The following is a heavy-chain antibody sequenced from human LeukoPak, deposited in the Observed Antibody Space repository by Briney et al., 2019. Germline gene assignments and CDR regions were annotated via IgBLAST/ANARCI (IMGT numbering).Heavy chain of an antibody. V-gene: IGHV4-34*01. CDR3: ARGDDYDVSGSSRHQKFDY. CDR2: INHSGST. D-gene: IGHD4-17*01. Sequence: PSETLSLTCAVYGGSFSGYYWSWIRQPPGNGLDWIGEINHSGSTNYNPSLKSRVTISVDTSKNQFSLKLSSVTAADTAVYYCARGDDYDVSGSSRHQKFDYWGQGTLVTVSS. CDR1: GGSFSGYY. J-gene: IGHJ4*02.